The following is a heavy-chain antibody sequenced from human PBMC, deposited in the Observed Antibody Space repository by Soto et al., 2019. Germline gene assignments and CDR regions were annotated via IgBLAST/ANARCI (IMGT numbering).Heavy chain of an antibody. CDR1: GFTFSDHY. Sequence: EVQLVESGGGLVQPGGSLRLSCAASGFTFSDHYMDWVRQAPGKGLEWVGRTKNKANSYTTEYAASVKGRFTISRDDLKKSLYLKSTSLKSAARAGFCCTTGGGLGELLSWGQGTLVTVSS. J-gene: IGHJ5*02. CDR3: TTGGGLGELLS. D-gene: IGHD3-10*01. CDR2: TKNKANSYTT. V-gene: IGHV3-72*01.